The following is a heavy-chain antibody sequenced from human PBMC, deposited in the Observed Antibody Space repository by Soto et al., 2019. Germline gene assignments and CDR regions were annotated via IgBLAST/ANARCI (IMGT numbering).Heavy chain of an antibody. CDR3: AGGGTPFDS. Sequence: QVQLVQSGAEVKKPGASVKVSCKASGYTFTNFGISWVRQAPGQGLEWMGWISAYNGNTNYAQNFQGRVTMTTDTSTSTAYMEMRSLSSDDTAVYGCAGGGTPFDSGAQGTLLPVSS. CDR2: ISAYNGNT. D-gene: IGHD3-16*01. J-gene: IGHJ4*02. V-gene: IGHV1-18*01. CDR1: GYTFTNFG.